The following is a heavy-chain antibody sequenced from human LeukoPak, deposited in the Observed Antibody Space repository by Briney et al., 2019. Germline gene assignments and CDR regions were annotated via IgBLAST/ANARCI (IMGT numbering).Heavy chain of an antibody. D-gene: IGHD6-19*01. Sequence: PGGSLRLSCAASGFTFSNYWMSWVRLAPGKGLEWVANIKQDGSEKYYVDSVKGRFTISRDNTKNSLYLQMNSLRAEDTAVYYCARTQWRSYMDAWGKGTTVTVSS. V-gene: IGHV3-7*01. CDR2: IKQDGSEK. J-gene: IGHJ6*03. CDR3: ARTQWRSYMDA. CDR1: GFTFSNYW.